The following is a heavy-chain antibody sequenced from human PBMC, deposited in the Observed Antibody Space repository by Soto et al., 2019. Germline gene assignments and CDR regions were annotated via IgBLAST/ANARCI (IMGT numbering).Heavy chain of an antibody. Sequence: QVQLQQWGAGLLKPSETLSLTCAVSGGSLSDYYWPWIRQSPGKGLEWIGEIHPSGSTYYNPSLRSRVTKSVDTSKNQLSLKLTSLTAADTAIYYCARGRDEYKLGNVWGHGTTVTVSS. J-gene: IGHJ6*02. CDR2: IHPSGST. D-gene: IGHD1-1*01. CDR1: GGSLSDYY. CDR3: ARGRDEYKLGNV. V-gene: IGHV4-34*01.